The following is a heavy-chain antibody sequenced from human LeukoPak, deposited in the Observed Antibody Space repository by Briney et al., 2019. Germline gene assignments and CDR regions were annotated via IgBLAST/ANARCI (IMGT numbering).Heavy chain of an antibody. CDR3: ANPTGYCSSTSCSSFFDY. Sequence: GGSLRLSCAASGFTFSGYGMHWVRQAPGKGLEWVAVISYDGSNKYYADSVKGRLTISRDNSKNTLYLQMNSLRAEDTAVYYCANPTGYCSSTSCSSFFDYWGQGTLVTVSS. J-gene: IGHJ4*02. V-gene: IGHV3-30*18. D-gene: IGHD2-2*03. CDR2: ISYDGSNK. CDR1: GFTFSGYG.